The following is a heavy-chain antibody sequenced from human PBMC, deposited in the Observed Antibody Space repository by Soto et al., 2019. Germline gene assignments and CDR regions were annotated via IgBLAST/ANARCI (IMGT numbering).Heavy chain of an antibody. V-gene: IGHV1-69*12. CDR3: ASHSGSSPEGRYYYGMDV. CDR1: GGTFSSYA. D-gene: IGHD1-26*01. CDR2: IIPIFGTA. J-gene: IGHJ6*02. Sequence: QVQLVQSGAEVKKPGSSVKVSCKASGGTFSSYAISWVRQAPGQGLEWMGGIIPIFGTADYAQKFQGRVKITADECTSTAYMELSSLRSEDTAVYYCASHSGSSPEGRYYYGMDVWGQGTTVTVSS.